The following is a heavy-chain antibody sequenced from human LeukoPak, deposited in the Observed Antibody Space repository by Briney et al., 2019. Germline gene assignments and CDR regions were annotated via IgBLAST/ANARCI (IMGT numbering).Heavy chain of an antibody. J-gene: IGHJ3*02. Sequence: SETLSLTCTVSGVSISSYYWSWVRQPPGQGLEWIGYIFYSGSTNYNPSLKSRVTMSVDTSNKQFSLRLSSVTAADTALYYCGRLSTRFCSGGTCYTNGDVDIWGQGTRVTVSS. V-gene: IGHV4-59*08. D-gene: IGHD2-15*01. CDR3: GRLSTRFCSGGTCYTNGDVDI. CDR2: IFYSGST. CDR1: GVSISSYY.